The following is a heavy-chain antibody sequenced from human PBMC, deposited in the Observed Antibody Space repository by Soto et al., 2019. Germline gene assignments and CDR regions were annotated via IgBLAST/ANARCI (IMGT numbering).Heavy chain of an antibody. V-gene: IGHV3-7*01. J-gene: IGHJ6*03. CDR1: GFTLSSYW. Sequence: GGSLRLSCAASGFTLSSYWMSWVRQAPGKGLEWVANIKQDGSEKYYVDSVKGRFTISRDNAKNSLYLQMNSLRAEDTAVYYCTRTHYYYYYYMDVWGKGTTVTVSS. CDR3: TRTHYYYYYYMDV. CDR2: IKQDGSEK.